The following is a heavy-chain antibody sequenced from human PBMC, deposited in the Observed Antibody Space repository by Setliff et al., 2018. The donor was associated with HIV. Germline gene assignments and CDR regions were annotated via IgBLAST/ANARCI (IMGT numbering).Heavy chain of an antibody. Sequence: ASVKVSCKASGYTFTGYYMHWVRQAPGQGLEWMGWINPNSGGTNYAQKFQGRVTMTTDRSSSTAYMELSRLTSDDTAVYYCARGTDFWSGSSNFDYWGQGTQVTVSS. CDR3: ARGTDFWSGSSNFDY. V-gene: IGHV1-2*02. D-gene: IGHD3-3*01. J-gene: IGHJ4*02. CDR1: GYTFTGYY. CDR2: INPNSGGT.